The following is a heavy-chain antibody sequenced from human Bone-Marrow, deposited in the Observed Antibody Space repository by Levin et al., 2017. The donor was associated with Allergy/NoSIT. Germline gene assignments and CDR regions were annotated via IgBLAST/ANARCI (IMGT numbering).Heavy chain of an antibody. J-gene: IGHJ4*02. D-gene: IGHD3-22*01. CDR3: ARGYYYDSSGYYCGFDY. CDR1: GYSFTSYW. Sequence: VASVKVSCKGSGYSFTSYWIGWVRQMPGKGLEWMGIIYPGDSDTRYSPSFQGQVTISADKSISTAYLQWSSLKASDTAMYYCARGYYYDSSGYYCGFDYWGQGTLVTVSS. V-gene: IGHV5-51*01. CDR2: IYPGDSDT.